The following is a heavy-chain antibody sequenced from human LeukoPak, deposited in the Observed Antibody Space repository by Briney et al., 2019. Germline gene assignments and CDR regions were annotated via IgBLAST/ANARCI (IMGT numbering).Heavy chain of an antibody. J-gene: IGHJ4*02. CDR1: GFTFSSYG. CDR3: AKDISRVVAAGKGHFDY. V-gene: IGHV3-30*02. D-gene: IGHD2-2*01. CDR2: IRYDGSNK. Sequence: GGSLRLSCAASGFTFSSYGMHWVRQAPGKGLEWVAFIRYDGSNKYYADSVKGRFTISRDNSKNTLYLQMNSLRAEDTAVYYCAKDISRVVAAGKGHFDYWGQGTLVTVSS.